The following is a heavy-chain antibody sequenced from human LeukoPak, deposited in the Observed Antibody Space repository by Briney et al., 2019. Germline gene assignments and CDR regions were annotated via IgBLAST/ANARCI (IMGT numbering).Heavy chain of an antibody. CDR3: ASQGGSGWY. D-gene: IGHD6-19*01. J-gene: IGHJ4*02. CDR1: GFSFNSYW. CDR2: IKQDGSEK. V-gene: IGHV3-7*03. Sequence: GGSLRLSCAASGFSFNSYWMSWVRQAPGKGLEWVANIKQDGSEKYYVDSVKGRFTISRDNAKNSLYLQINSLRAEDTAVYYCASQGGSGWYWGQGTLVTVSS.